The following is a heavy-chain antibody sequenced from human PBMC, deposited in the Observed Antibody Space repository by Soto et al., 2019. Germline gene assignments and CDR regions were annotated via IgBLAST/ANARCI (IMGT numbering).Heavy chain of an antibody. V-gene: IGHV1-2*02. CDR1: GSSFSGYY. CDR3: ARGGNLEYSSPGGDYYYAMDV. Sequence: GASVKVSCKASGSSFSGYYIHWVRQAPGQGLEWMGRSSPNSGSTSYARKFQDRVTVTWDTSFSTGYMEMSSLTSDDSAMYWCARGGNLEYSSPGGDYYYAMDVWGQGTAVTVSS. D-gene: IGHD4-4*01. J-gene: IGHJ6*02. CDR2: SSPNSGST.